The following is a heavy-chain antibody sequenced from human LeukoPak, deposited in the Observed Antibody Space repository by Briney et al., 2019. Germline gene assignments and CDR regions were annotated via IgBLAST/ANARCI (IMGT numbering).Heavy chain of an antibody. J-gene: IGHJ6*03. CDR3: ARDRAGYYYYYMDV. V-gene: IGHV1-2*02. Sequence: GASVKVSCKASGYTFTGYYMHWVRQAPGQGLEWMGWINPNSGGTNYAQKFQGRVAMTRDTSISTAYMELSRLRSDGTAVYYCARDRAGYYYYYMDVWGKGTTVTVSS. D-gene: IGHD6-19*01. CDR1: GYTFTGYY. CDR2: INPNSGGT.